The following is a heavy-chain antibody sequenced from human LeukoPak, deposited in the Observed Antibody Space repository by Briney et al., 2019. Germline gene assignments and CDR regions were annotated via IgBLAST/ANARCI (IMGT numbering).Heavy chain of an antibody. Sequence: GGSLRLSCAESGVTISSHWMHWVRQAPGKGLVWVSHISADGRNVNYADSVKGRFTVSRDTAKNTLLLQMDSLRVEDTAAYYCAASFRISGTTFYYWGQGTMVTVSS. V-gene: IGHV3-74*01. CDR1: GVTISSHW. D-gene: IGHD1-20*01. J-gene: IGHJ4*02. CDR3: AASFRISGTTFYY. CDR2: ISADGRNV.